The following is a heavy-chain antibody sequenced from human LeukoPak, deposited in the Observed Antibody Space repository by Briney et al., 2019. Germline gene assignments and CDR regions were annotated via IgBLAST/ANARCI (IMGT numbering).Heavy chain of an antibody. D-gene: IGHD6-6*01. J-gene: IGHJ4*02. CDR2: ISAYNGTT. CDR3: ARSKYSSSFSGY. CDR1: GYTFTSYG. V-gene: IGHV1-18*01. Sequence: ASVKVSCKASGYTFTSYGISWVRQAPGQGVEWMGWISAYNGTTNYAQKLQGRVTMTTDPSTSTAYMELRSLRSDDTAVYYCARSKYSSSFSGYWGQGTLVTVSS.